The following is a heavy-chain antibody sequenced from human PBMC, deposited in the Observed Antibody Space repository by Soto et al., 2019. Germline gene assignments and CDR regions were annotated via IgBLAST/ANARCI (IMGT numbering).Heavy chain of an antibody. CDR2: ISYDGSNK. CDR1: GFTFSSYG. Sequence: ALRLSCAASGFTFSSYGMHWVRQAPGKGLEWVAVISYDGSNKYYADSVKGRFTISRDNSKNTLYLQMNSLRAEDTAVYYCAKDLLRYCSSTSCYRMDVWGQGTTVTVSS. V-gene: IGHV3-30*18. CDR3: AKDLLRYCSSTSCYRMDV. J-gene: IGHJ6*02. D-gene: IGHD2-2*01.